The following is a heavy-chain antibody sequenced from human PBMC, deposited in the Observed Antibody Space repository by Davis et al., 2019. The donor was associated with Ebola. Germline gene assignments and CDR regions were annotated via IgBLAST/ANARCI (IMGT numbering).Heavy chain of an antibody. CDR1: EFMVTGYW. Sequence: GESLKISCAASEFMVTGYWMHWVRQAPGKGLEWVSLISGDGGRTYYPDSVKGRFIMSRDNNKNSLYLQMNSLRAEDTAVYYCARQRWLQLWYFDYWGQGTLVTVSS. V-gene: IGHV3-43*02. CDR2: ISGDGGRT. CDR3: ARQRWLQLWYFDY. J-gene: IGHJ4*02. D-gene: IGHD5-24*01.